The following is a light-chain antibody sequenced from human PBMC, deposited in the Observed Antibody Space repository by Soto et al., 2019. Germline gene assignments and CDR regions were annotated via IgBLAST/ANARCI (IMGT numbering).Light chain of an antibody. J-gene: IGKJ1*01. CDR2: GPA. CDR1: QSVFSS. CDR3: QQYHNWPA. V-gene: IGKV3-15*01. Sequence: ETVKTQSPATQSVSAGGRATLSCRASQSVFSSLAWYQHKPGQAPRLLIYGPATRATGIPARFSGSGSGTEFTLTVSSLQSDDIAGYYCQQYHNWPAFGQGTKV.